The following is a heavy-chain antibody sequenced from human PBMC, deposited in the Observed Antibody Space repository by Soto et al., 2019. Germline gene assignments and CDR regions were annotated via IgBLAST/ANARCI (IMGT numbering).Heavy chain of an antibody. CDR1: GYTFTSYA. V-gene: IGHV1-18*01. J-gene: IGHJ4*02. CDR3: AIGGAAAGTSDY. D-gene: IGHD6-13*01. CDR2: ISAYNANT. Sequence: QVQLVQSGAEVKKPGASVKVSCKASGYTFTSYAINWVRQAPGQGLEWMGWISAYNANTNYAQKLQGRVTMTTDTSTSTGYMELRSLRSDDTAVYYCAIGGAAAGTSDYWGQETLVTVSS.